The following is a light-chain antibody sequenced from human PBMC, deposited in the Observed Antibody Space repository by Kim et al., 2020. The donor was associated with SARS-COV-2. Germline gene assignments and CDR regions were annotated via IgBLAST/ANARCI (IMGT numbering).Light chain of an antibody. V-gene: IGLV3-1*01. CDR1: KLGYKY. CDR2: QDS. CDR3: QAWDSSTVV. J-gene: IGLJ2*01. Sequence: SVSPGQTASITCSGDKLGYKYACWYQQKPGQSPVVVIYQDSKRPSGIPERFSGSNSGNTATLTISGTQAMDEADYYCQAWDSSTVVFGGGTQLTVL.